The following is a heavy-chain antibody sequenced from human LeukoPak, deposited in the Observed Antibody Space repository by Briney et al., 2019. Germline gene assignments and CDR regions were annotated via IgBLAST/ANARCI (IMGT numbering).Heavy chain of an antibody. V-gene: IGHV4-4*08. CDR1: GGSIFSYY. CDR3: ARRAYYDSSGYSPTSGYFDL. Sequence: SETLSLTCPVSGGSIFSYYWNWIRQPPGKGLEWIGYIYSNGITNYSPSLRSRGSISIAASKNQFSLRLTSVTAADTAIYYCARRAYYDSSGYSPTSGYFDLWGRGTLVTVSS. D-gene: IGHD3-22*01. J-gene: IGHJ2*01. CDR2: IYSNGIT.